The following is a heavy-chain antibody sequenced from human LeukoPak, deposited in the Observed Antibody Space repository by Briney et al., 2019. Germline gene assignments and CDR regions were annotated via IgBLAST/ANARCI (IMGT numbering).Heavy chain of an antibody. CDR1: GGSISSYY. CDR3: ARRKAGYSYGLNYYYYYMDV. Sequence: SETLSLTCTVSGGSISSYYWSWIRQPAGKGLEWIGYIYYSGSTYYNPSLKSRVTISVDTSKNQFSLKLSSVTAADTAVYYCARRKAGYSYGLNYYYYYMDVWGKGTTVTVSS. D-gene: IGHD5-18*01. CDR2: IYYSGST. J-gene: IGHJ6*03. V-gene: IGHV4-59*06.